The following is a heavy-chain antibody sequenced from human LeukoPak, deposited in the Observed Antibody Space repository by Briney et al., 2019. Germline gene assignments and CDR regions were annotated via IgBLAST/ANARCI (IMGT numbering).Heavy chain of an antibody. J-gene: IGHJ6*03. D-gene: IGHD2-15*01. CDR2: ISYSGTP. Sequence: SETLSLTCNVSGGSINTANYYWPWIRQPPGKGLEWIGYISYSGTPYYNPSLKSRVTISIDTSKNQFSLRLNSVTATDTAVYYCAGGYYFYYMDVWGNGTTVTVSS. CDR3: AGGYYFYYMDV. V-gene: IGHV4-30-4*08. CDR1: GGSINTANYY.